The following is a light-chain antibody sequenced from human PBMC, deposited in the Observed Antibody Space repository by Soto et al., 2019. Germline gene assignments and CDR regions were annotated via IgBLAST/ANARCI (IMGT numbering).Light chain of an antibody. CDR1: QSISSW. Sequence: DIQMTQSPSTLSASVGDRVTITCRASQSISSWVAWYQQKPGQAPNLLIYKASSVESGVPSRFSGSGSGTEFTLTISSLQPDDFATYYCQQYNSYPLTFGGGTKVEIK. V-gene: IGKV1-5*03. CDR2: KAS. CDR3: QQYNSYPLT. J-gene: IGKJ4*01.